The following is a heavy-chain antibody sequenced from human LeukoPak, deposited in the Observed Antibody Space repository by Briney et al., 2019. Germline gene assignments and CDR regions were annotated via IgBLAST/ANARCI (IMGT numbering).Heavy chain of an antibody. CDR1: GFIFSTYW. CDR3: ARERSAAGTPFEDY. Sequence: GGSLRLSCAASGFIFSTYWMSWVRQAPGKGLEWVANIKQDGSEKYYVDSVKGRFTISRDNAKNSLYLQMNSLRAEDTAVYYWARERSAAGTPFEDYWGQGTLVTVSS. V-gene: IGHV3-7*03. D-gene: IGHD6-13*01. CDR2: IKQDGSEK. J-gene: IGHJ4*02.